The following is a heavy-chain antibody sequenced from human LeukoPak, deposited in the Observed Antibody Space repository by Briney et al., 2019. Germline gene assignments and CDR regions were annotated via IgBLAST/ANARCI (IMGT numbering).Heavy chain of an antibody. CDR2: ISAYNGNT. J-gene: IGHJ4*02. CDR3: ARATGSETSYYF. V-gene: IGHV1-18*01. Sequence: GASVKVSCKASGYTFSSYGISWVRQAPGQGLEWMGWISAYNGNTNYAQKLQGRVTMTTDTSTNTAYMELRSLRSDDTAVYYRARATGSETSYYFWGQGTLVTVSS. D-gene: IGHD3-10*01. CDR1: GYTFSSYG.